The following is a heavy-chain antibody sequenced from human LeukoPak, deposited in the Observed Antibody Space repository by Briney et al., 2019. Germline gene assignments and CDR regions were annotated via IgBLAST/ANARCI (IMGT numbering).Heavy chain of an antibody. J-gene: IGHJ4*02. CDR2: MNPNSGNT. CDR1: GYTFTGYY. Sequence: ASVKVSCKASGYTFTGYYMHWVRQAPGQGLEWMGWMNPNSGNTGLAQKFQGRVTMTRNTSIITAHMELSSLTSEDTAVYYCARVYCSVVVAATRGCYFDSWGQGTLVTVSS. V-gene: IGHV1-8*02. CDR3: ARVYCSVVVAATRGCYFDS. D-gene: IGHD2-15*01.